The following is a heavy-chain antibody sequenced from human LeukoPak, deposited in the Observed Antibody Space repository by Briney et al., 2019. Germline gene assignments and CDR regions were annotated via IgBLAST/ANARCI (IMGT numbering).Heavy chain of an antibody. D-gene: IGHD5-18*01. CDR1: GFTFSSYW. V-gene: IGHV3-7*03. Sequence: GGSLRLSCAASGFTFSSYWMSWVRQAPGKGLEWVANIKPDGSDQYYVDSVKGRFTISRDNAKNSLYLQMNSLRAEDTAVYYCARMENTAMLLDIWGQGTMVTVSS. CDR2: IKPDGSDQ. J-gene: IGHJ3*02. CDR3: ARMENTAMLLDI.